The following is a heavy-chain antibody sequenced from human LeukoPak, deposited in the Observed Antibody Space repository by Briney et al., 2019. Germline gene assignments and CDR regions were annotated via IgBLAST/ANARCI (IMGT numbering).Heavy chain of an antibody. V-gene: IGHV3-30*18. CDR3: AKDPNGDYIGTFDI. D-gene: IGHD4-17*01. CDR2: VSDNGRTK. CDR1: GITFSSFG. J-gene: IGHJ3*02. Sequence: GESLRLSCVVSGITFSSFGMHWVRQAPGRGLEWVAVVSDNGRTKYYADSVKGRFTISRDNSKNTLYLQMNSLRAEDTAVYYCAKDPNGDYIGTFDIWGQGTMVTVSS.